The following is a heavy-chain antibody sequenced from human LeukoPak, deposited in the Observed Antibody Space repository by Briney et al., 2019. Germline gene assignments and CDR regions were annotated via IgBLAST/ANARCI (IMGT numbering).Heavy chain of an antibody. J-gene: IGHJ4*02. Sequence: GGSLRLSCAASGFTFSSYAMHWVRQAPGKGLEWVAVISYDGSNKYYADSVKGRFTISRDNSKNTLYLQMNSLRAEDTAVYYCASNPYSSSYWGQGTLVTVSS. CDR3: ASNPYSSSY. V-gene: IGHV3-30-3*01. D-gene: IGHD6-13*01. CDR2: ISYDGSNK. CDR1: GFTFSSYA.